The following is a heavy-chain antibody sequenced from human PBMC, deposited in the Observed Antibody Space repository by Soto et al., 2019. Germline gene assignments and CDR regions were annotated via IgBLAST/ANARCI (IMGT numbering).Heavy chain of an antibody. J-gene: IGHJ6*02. CDR3: ARSRQLEWSPPSYYYYYGMDV. Sequence: ASVKVSCKASGGTFSSYAISWVRQAPGQGLEWMGGIIPIFGTANYAQKFQGRVTITADESTSTAYMELSSLRSEDTAVYYCARSRQLEWSPPSYYYYYGMDVWGQGTTVTVSS. CDR2: IIPIFGTA. D-gene: IGHD3-3*01. CDR1: GGTFSSYA. V-gene: IGHV1-69*13.